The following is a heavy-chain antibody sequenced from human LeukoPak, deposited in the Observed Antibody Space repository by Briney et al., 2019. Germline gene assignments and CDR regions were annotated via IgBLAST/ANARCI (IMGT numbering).Heavy chain of an antibody. Sequence: ASVKVSCKASGYTFTSYAMHWVRQAPGQRLEWMGWINAGNGNTRYSQEFQGRVTVTRDTSASTAYMELSSLRSEDMAVCYCARAPQDWNYGYMDVWGKGTTVTVSS. CDR2: INAGNGNT. D-gene: IGHD3/OR15-3a*01. V-gene: IGHV1-3*03. J-gene: IGHJ6*03. CDR1: GYTFTSYA. CDR3: ARAPQDWNYGYMDV.